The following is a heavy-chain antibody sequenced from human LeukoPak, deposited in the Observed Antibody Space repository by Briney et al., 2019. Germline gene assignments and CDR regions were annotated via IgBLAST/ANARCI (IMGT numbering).Heavy chain of an antibody. D-gene: IGHD4-17*01. CDR3: ARAGGSTVSHSDY. CDR2: ISSSTSYI. J-gene: IGHJ4*02. Sequence: PGGSLRLSCAASGFTFSSYSMNWIRQHPGKGLEWVSSISSSTSYIYYADSVKGRFTISKDNAKNSLYLQMNSLRAEDTAVYYCARAGGSTVSHSDYWGQGTLVTVSS. CDR1: GFTFSSYS. V-gene: IGHV3-21*01.